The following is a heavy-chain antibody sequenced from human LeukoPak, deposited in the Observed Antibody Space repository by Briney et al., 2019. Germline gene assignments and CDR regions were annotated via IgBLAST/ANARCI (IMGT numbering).Heavy chain of an antibody. J-gene: IGHJ4*02. CDR3: ARARAYYDSSGYYYPIVYFDY. D-gene: IGHD3-22*01. V-gene: IGHV4-4*07. CDR2: IYTSGST. Sequence: PSETLSLTSTVSGGSISSYYWSWIRQPAGKGLEWIGRIYTSGSTNYNPSLKSRVTMSVDTSKNQFSLKLSSVTAADTAVYYCARARAYYDSSGYYYPIVYFDYWGQGTLVTVSS. CDR1: GGSISSYY.